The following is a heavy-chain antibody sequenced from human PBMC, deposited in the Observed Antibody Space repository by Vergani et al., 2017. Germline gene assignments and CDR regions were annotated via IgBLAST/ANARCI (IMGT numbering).Heavy chain of an antibody. CDR2: IGTAGDT. CDR1: GFTFSSYD. Sequence: EVQLVESGGGLVQPGGSPRLSCAASGFTFSSYDMHWVRQATGKGLEWVSAIGTAGDTYYPGSVKGRFTISRENAKNSLYLQMNSLRAGDTAVYYCARETGYSSGWYRTFDYWGQGTLVTVSS. CDR3: ARETGYSSGWYRTFDY. D-gene: IGHD6-19*01. J-gene: IGHJ4*02. V-gene: IGHV3-13*01.